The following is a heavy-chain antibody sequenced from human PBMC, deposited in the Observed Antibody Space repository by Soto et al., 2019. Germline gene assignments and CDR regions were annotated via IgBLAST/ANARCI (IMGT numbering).Heavy chain of an antibody. Sequence: QVQLVESGGGVVQPGRSLRLSCAASGFTFSSYGMHWVRQAPGKGLEWVAVIWYDGSNKYYADSVKGRFTISRDNSKNTLYLQMSSLRAEDTAVYYCAIDETDYDILTGYPYYFDYWGQGTLVTVSS. CDR3: AIDETDYDILTGYPYYFDY. CDR1: GFTFSSYG. D-gene: IGHD3-9*01. V-gene: IGHV3-33*01. J-gene: IGHJ4*02. CDR2: IWYDGSNK.